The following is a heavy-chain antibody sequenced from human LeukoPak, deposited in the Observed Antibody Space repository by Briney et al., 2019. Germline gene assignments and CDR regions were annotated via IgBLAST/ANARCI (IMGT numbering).Heavy chain of an antibody. CDR3: ARDLAGSSSWLRRPYDY. D-gene: IGHD6-13*01. CDR1: GYTFTSYY. Sequence: APVKVSCKASGYTFTSYYMHWVRQAPGQGLEWMGIINPSGGSTSYAQKFQGRVTMTRDTSTSTVYMELSSLRSEDTAVYYCARDLAGSSSWLRRPYDYWGQGTLVTVSS. V-gene: IGHV1-46*01. CDR2: INPSGGST. J-gene: IGHJ4*02.